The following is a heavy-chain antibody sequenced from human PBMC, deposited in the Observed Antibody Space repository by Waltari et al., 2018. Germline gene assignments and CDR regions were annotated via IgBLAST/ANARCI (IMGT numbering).Heavy chain of an antibody. V-gene: IGHV1-18*01. D-gene: IGHD3-10*01. CDR1: VYTFTSYC. CDR2: ISAYNGNT. J-gene: IGHJ6*03. CDR3: ARGVVQGVIINYYYYMDV. Sequence: QVQLVQSGAEVKKPGASVKVSCKASVYTFTSYCISWVRQAPGQGLEWMGWISAYNGNTNYAQKLQGRVTMTTDTSTSTAYMELRSLRSDDTAVYYCARGVVQGVIINYYYYMDVWGKGTTVTVSS.